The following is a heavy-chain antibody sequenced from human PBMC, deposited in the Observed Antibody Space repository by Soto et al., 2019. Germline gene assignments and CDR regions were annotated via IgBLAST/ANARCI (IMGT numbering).Heavy chain of an antibody. V-gene: IGHV4-30-2*01. CDR2: IYPSGST. CDR1: GGSISSGGYS. CDR3: ARVPDV. J-gene: IGHJ6*02. Sequence: QLQLQESGSGLVKPSQTLSLTCAVSGGSISSGGYSWSWIRPPPGKGLEWIGYIYPSGSTYYNPALKRRSTVSVDRSKTQFSLKLSCVTAADTAVYYCARVPDVWGQGTTVTVSS.